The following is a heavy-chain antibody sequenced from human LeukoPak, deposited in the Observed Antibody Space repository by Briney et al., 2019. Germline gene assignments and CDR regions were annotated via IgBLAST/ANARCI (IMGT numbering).Heavy chain of an antibody. CDR2: INPYNGNT. V-gene: IGHV1-18*01. CDR1: GDAFISNS. D-gene: IGHD3-10*01. Sequence: ASVKVSCKASGDAFISNSFVWVRQAPGQGLEWVAWINPYNGNTDSAHRFQDRVTMTTDTSTSTAYMELRTLRSDDTAMYFCASTRILSGGSFDAWGQGTMVIVS. J-gene: IGHJ3*01. CDR3: ASTRILSGGSFDA.